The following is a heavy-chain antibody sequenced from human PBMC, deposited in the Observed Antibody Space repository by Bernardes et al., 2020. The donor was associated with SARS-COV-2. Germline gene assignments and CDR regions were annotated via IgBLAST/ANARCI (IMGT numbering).Heavy chain of an antibody. CDR1: GGSISSGGYV. J-gene: IGHJ5*02. CDR3: ARDASPSLVTFGGIIADT. Sequence: SETLSLTCTVSGGSISSGGYVWTWIRQSAGKGLEWIGRIYSSGTTSYNPSLRSRVTISVDTSKNQFSLNLSAVTAADTAVYFCARDASPSLVTFGGIIADTWGQGTLVTVSS. V-gene: IGHV4-61*02. CDR2: IYSSGTT. D-gene: IGHD3-16*02.